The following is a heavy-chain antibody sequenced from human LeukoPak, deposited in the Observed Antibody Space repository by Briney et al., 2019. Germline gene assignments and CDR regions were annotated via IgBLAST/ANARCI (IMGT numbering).Heavy chain of an antibody. CDR1: GFTFNNFA. V-gene: IGHV3-30*02. D-gene: IGHD3-16*02. J-gene: IGHJ3*01. Sequence: PGGSLRLSCAASGFTFNNFAMHWFRQAPGKGLEWVAFVQSDGSSEYYADSVKGRFTISRDNSKHTVFLHMNSLRTEDTAVYYCAKGLSFAIDFWGQGTMVTVSS. CDR2: VQSDGSSE. CDR3: AKGLSFAIDF.